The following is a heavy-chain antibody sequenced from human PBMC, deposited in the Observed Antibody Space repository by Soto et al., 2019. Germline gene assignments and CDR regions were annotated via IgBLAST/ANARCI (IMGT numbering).Heavy chain of an antibody. CDR1: GFTFSSYA. J-gene: IGHJ4*02. V-gene: IGHV3-23*01. CDR2: ISGSGGST. CDR3: AKISPSYYDILTGLGY. D-gene: IGHD3-9*01. Sequence: GGSLRLSCAASGFTFSSYAMSWVRQAPGKGLEWVSAISGSGGSTYYADSVKGRFTISRDNSKNTLYLQMNSLRAEDTAVYYCAKISPSYYDILTGLGYWGQGTLVTVSS.